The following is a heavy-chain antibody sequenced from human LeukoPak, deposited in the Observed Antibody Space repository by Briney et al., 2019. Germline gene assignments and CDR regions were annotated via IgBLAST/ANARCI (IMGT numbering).Heavy chain of an antibody. CDR2: ISSSGGST. CDR3: AKESCSGGSCYYFDY. CDR1: GFTFSSYA. Sequence: PGGSLRLSCAASGFTFSSYAMSWVRQAPGKGLEWVSTISSSGGSTYYADSVKGRFTISRDNSKNTLYLQMNSLRAEDTAVYYCAKESCSGGSCYYFDYWGQGTLVTVSS. J-gene: IGHJ4*02. V-gene: IGHV3-23*01. D-gene: IGHD2-15*01.